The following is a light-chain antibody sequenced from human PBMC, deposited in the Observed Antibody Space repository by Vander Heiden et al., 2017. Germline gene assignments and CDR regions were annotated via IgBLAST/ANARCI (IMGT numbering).Light chain of an antibody. Sequence: CELYRQSVVSVSPGQTASITCSGDKLGDKYACWYQQKPGQSPVLVIYQDSKRPSGIPERFSGSNSGNTATLTISGTQAIDAADYYCQAWDSSTSHLVFGGGTKLTVL. V-gene: IGLV3-1*01. J-gene: IGLJ2*01. CDR1: KLGDKY. CDR3: QAWDSSTSHLV. CDR2: QDS.